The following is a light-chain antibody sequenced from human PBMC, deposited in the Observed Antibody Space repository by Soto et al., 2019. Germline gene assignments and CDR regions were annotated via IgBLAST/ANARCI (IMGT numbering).Light chain of an antibody. CDR2: DVT. CDR3: MCYAGGINWV. CDR1: SSDVGTHGY. Sequence: QSALTQPPSASGSPGQSVTISCTGTSSDVGTHGYVSWYQQHAGKAPKLVIYDVTKRPSGVPDRFSGSKSGNTASLTVSGLQAEDEADYYCMCYAGGINWVFGGGTKVTVL. J-gene: IGLJ3*02. V-gene: IGLV2-8*01.